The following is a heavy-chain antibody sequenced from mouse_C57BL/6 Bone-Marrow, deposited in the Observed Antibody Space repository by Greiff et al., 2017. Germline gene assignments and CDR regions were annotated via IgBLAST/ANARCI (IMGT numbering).Heavy chain of an antibody. CDR1: GYTFTSYW. CDR2: IYPGNSDT. CDR3: HYYSSSFYFDY. D-gene: IGHD1-1*01. Sequence: VQLQQSGTVLARPGASVKMSCKTSGYTFTSYWMHWVKQRPGQGLEWIGAIYPGNSDTSYNQKFKGKAKLTAVTSASTAYMELSSLTNEDSAVYYCHYYSSSFYFDYWGQGTTLTVSA. J-gene: IGHJ2*01. V-gene: IGHV1-5*01.